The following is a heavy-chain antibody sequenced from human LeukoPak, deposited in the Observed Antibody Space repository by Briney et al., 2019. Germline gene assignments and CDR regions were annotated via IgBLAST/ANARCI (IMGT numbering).Heavy chain of an antibody. Sequence: AGRSLRLSCAASGFTFSSYAMHWVRQAPGKGLEWVAVISYDGSNKYYADSVKGRFTISRDNSKNTLYLQMNSLRAGDTAVYYCARGPGRDGYNLDYWGQGTLVTVSS. CDR3: ARGPGRDGYNLDY. J-gene: IGHJ4*02. CDR1: GFTFSSYA. D-gene: IGHD5-24*01. CDR2: ISYDGSNK. V-gene: IGHV3-30*04.